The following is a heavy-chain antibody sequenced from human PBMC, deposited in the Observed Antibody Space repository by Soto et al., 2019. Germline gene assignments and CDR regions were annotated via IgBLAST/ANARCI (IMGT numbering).Heavy chain of an antibody. V-gene: IGHV3-33*01. Sequence: GGSLRLSCAASGFTFSSYGMHWVRQAPGKGLEWVAVIWYDGSNKYYADSVKGRFTISRDNSKNTLYLQMNSLRAEDTAVYYCARDGDYYDSSGSLGFSDYWGQGTLVTVS. CDR1: GFTFSSYG. CDR2: IWYDGSNK. D-gene: IGHD3-22*01. J-gene: IGHJ4*02. CDR3: ARDGDYYDSSGSLGFSDY.